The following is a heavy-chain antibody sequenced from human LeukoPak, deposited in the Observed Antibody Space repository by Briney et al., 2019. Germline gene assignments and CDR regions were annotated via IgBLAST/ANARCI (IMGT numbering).Heavy chain of an antibody. J-gene: IGHJ6*03. CDR1: GYTFTSYG. CDR2: ISAYNGNT. D-gene: IGHD2-2*01. CDR3: ARDLRIVVVPAAQWRYYYMDV. Sequence: GASVKVSCKASGYTFTSYGISWVRQAPGQGLEWMGWISAYNGNTNYAQKLQGRVTMTTDTSTSTAYMELRSLRSDDTAVYYCARDLRIVVVPAAQWRYYYMDVWGKGTTVTVSS. V-gene: IGHV1-18*01.